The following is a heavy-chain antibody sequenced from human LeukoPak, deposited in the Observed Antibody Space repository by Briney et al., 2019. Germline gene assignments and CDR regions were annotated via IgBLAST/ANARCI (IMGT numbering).Heavy chain of an antibody. CDR2: ISSGGTI. CDR3: AGGRQWLEHAY. D-gene: IGHD6-19*01. CDR1: GFTFNDYY. V-gene: IGHV3-11*04. Sequence: PGGSLRLSCEASGFTFNDYYMSWFRQAPGMGLEWVSYISSGGTIYYADSVKGRFTISRDNAKGSLFLQMNSLRAEDTAVYYCAGGRQWLEHAYWGQGTLVTVSS. J-gene: IGHJ4*02.